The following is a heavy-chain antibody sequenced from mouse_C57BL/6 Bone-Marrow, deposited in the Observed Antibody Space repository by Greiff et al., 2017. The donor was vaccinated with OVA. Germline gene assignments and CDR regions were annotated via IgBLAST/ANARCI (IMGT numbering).Heavy chain of an antibody. CDR2: INPNNGGT. V-gene: IGHV1-26*01. CDR1: GYTFTDYY. CDR3: ARSFHYYGSSPFVY. D-gene: IGHD1-1*01. Sequence: VQLQQSGPELVKPGASVKISCKASGYTFTDYYMNWVKQSHGKSLEWIGDINPNNGGTSYNQKFKGKATLTVDKSSSTAYMQLSSLTSEDSAVYFCARSFHYYGSSPFVYWGQGTLVTVSA. J-gene: IGHJ3*01.